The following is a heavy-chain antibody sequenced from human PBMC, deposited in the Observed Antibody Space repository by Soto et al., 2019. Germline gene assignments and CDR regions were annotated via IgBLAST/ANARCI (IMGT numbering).Heavy chain of an antibody. Sequence: QVTLVQSGAEVRKPGASVRLSCKTSGYTFNSHYMHWVRQAPGQGLEWMGIITANAGATDYAEKFQGRITMTRDASTRTFYIEVSGLRSDDTAIYYCARDGDSSGGSRGGYLDSWGQGTLVTVSS. CDR3: ARDGDSSGGSRGGYLDS. CDR1: GYTFNSHY. J-gene: IGHJ4*02. D-gene: IGHD3-16*01. V-gene: IGHV1-46*02. CDR2: ITANAGAT.